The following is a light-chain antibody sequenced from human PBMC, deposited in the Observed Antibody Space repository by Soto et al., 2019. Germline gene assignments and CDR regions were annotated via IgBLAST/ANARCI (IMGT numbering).Light chain of an antibody. J-gene: IGLJ3*02. CDR1: SSDIGGYKY. Sequence: QSVLTQPASVSGSLGQSITISCPGTSSDIGGYKYVSWYQQHPGKAPKLIIFEVSNRPSGVSDRFSGSNSGNTASLTISGLQAEDEADYYCTSYSRDRVRVFGGGTKVTVL. CDR3: TSYSRDRVRV. CDR2: EVS. V-gene: IGLV2-14*01.